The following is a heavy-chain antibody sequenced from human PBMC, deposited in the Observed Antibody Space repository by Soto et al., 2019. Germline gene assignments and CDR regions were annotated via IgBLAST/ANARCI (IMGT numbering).Heavy chain of an antibody. CDR2: IYYSGST. D-gene: IGHD4-17*01. J-gene: IGHJ4*02. Sequence: SETLSLTCTVSGGSIGSYYWSWIRQPPGKGLEWIGYIYYSGSTNYNPSLKSRVTISVDTSKNQFSLKLSSVTAADTAVYYCARAAGISVTTFDYWGQGTLVTVSS. V-gene: IGHV4-59*01. CDR1: GGSIGSYY. CDR3: ARAAGISVTTFDY.